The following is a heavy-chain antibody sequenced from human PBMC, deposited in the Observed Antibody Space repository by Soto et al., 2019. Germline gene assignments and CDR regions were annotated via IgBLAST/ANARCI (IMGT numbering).Heavy chain of an antibody. CDR3: ARTSRFDC. D-gene: IGHD6-6*01. V-gene: IGHV4-34*01. J-gene: IGHJ4*02. CDR1: CGSFSSYY. CDR2: INHSGST. Sequence: QVQLQQWGAGLLKPSETLSLTCAVYCGSFSSYYWSWIRQPPGKGLEWIGEINHSGSTNYNPSPXSXVXXSVATSKNQFSLKLSSVTAADTAVYYCARTSRFDCWGQGTLVTVSS.